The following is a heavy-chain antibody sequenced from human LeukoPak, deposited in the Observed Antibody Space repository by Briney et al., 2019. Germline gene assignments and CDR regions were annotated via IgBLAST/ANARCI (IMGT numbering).Heavy chain of an antibody. CDR3: AKDHESDGYPCLDH. V-gene: IGHV4-39*02. Sequence: SETLSLTCTVSGGSISSSSSYWGWIRQPPGKGLEWIGIIYYSGSTYYNPSLKSRVTMSVDTSKNQFSLKLSSVTAADTAVYYCAKDHESDGYPCLDHWGLGTLVTVSS. CDR1: GGSISSSSSY. D-gene: IGHD3-22*01. CDR2: IYYSGST. J-gene: IGHJ4*02.